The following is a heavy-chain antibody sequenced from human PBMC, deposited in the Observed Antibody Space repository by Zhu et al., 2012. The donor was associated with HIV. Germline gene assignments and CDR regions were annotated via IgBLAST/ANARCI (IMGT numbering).Heavy chain of an antibody. J-gene: IGHJ5*02. CDR3: VREYTILITGRRVNWFDP. D-gene: IGHD3-3*01. CDR1: GGSISGSTYY. V-gene: IGHV4-39*07. Sequence: QLQLQESGPGLVKPSETLSLTCTVSGGSISGSTYYWGWIRQPPGKGLEWIGGIYYSGTTYYNPSLKSRVTISVDTSKNQFSLKLNSVTAADTAVYYCVREYTILITGRRVNWFDPWGQGTPVTVSS. CDR2: IYYSGTT.